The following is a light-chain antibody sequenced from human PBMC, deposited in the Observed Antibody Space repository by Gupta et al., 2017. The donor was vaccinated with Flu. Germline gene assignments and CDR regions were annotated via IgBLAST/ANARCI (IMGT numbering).Light chain of an antibody. CDR3: QQYASSPEVT. J-gene: IGKJ3*01. CDR1: QSVSSSN. CDR2: GAS. V-gene: IGKV3-20*01. Sequence: EIVLTQSPGTLSLSPGERATLSCRASQSVSSSNLAWYQQNPGQAPRLLIYGASSRATGIPDRFSGSGSGTDFTLTISRLEPEDFAVYYCQQYASSPEVTFGPGTKVDVK.